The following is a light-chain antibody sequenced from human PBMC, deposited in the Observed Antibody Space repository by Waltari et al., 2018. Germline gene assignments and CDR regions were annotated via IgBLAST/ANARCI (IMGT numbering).Light chain of an antibody. CDR1: QSVLFNFNNKNY. J-gene: IGKJ1*01. Sequence: DIVMTQSPDSLGVSLGERATINCKSSQSVLFNFNNKNYLGWYQHKPGRPPKPLIYWASTRESGVPDRFSGSGSGTDFNLTISSLQAEDVAVYYCQQYYSLPWAFGQGTKVEIK. CDR3: QQYYSLPWA. CDR2: WAS. V-gene: IGKV4-1*01.